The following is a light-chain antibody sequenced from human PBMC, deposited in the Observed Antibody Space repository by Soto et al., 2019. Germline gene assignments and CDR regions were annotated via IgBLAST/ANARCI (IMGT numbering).Light chain of an antibody. CDR2: GAS. V-gene: IGKV3-15*01. Sequence: EIVMTQSPATLSVSPGERATLSCRASQSVSSSLAWYQHKPGQAPRLLMYGASTRATGVPARFSGSGSGTEFTLTISSLQSEDFAVYYCQQYIDWPRTFGQGTTVEIK. CDR1: QSVSSS. J-gene: IGKJ1*01. CDR3: QQYIDWPRT.